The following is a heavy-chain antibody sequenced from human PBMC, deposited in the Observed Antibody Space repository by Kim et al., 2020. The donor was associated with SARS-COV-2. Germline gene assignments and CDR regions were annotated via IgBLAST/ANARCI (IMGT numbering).Heavy chain of an antibody. J-gene: IGHJ6*02. Sequence: ASVKVSCKASGYTFTSYAMHWVRQAPGQRLEWMGWINAGNGNTKYSQKFQGRVTITRDTSASTAYMELSSLRSEDTAVYYCLAAAGSGRYYYYGMDVWGQGTTVTVSS. CDR1: GYTFTSYA. D-gene: IGHD6-13*01. CDR3: LAAAGSGRYYYYGMDV. CDR2: INAGNGNT. V-gene: IGHV1-3*01.